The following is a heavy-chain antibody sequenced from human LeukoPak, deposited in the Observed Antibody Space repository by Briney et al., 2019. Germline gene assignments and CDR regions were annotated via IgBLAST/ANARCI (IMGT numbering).Heavy chain of an antibody. CDR1: GGTFSSYA. D-gene: IGHD6-13*01. Sequence: SVKVSCKASGGTFSSYAISWVRQAPGQGLEWMGGIIPIFGTANYAQKFQGRVTITADESTSTAYMELSSLRSEDTAVYYCARVPGVYYSSSWYVFDYWGQGTLVTVSS. CDR2: IIPIFGTA. J-gene: IGHJ4*02. V-gene: IGHV1-69*13. CDR3: ARVPGVYYSSSWYVFDY.